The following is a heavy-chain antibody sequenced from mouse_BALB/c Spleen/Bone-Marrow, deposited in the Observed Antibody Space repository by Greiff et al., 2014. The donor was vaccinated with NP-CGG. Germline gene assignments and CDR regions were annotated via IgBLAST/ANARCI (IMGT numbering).Heavy chain of an antibody. CDR2: IDPANGNT. D-gene: IGHD1-1*01. J-gene: IGHJ3*01. CDR1: GFNIKDTY. Sequence: EVQVVESGAELVKPGASVKLSCTASGFNIKDTYMHWVKQRPEQGLEWIGRIDPANGNTIYDPKFQGKATITADTSSNTAYLQLSSLTSEDTAVYYCASYYYGSSLFAYWGQGTLVTVSA. CDR3: ASYYYGSSLFAY. V-gene: IGHV14-3*02.